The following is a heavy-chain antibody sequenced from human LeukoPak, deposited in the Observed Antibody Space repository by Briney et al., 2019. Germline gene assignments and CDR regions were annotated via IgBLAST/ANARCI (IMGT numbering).Heavy chain of an antibody. J-gene: IGHJ4*02. V-gene: IGHV4-59*01. CDR2: IYYSGST. CDR1: GGSISSNY. Sequence: PSETLSLTCTVSGGSISSNYWSWIRQPPGKGLEWIGFIYYSGSTNYNPSLKSRVTISVDTSKNQFSLKLSSVTAADTAVYYCARVAAVGLYYFDYWGQGTLVTVSS. D-gene: IGHD6-13*01. CDR3: ARVAAVGLYYFDY.